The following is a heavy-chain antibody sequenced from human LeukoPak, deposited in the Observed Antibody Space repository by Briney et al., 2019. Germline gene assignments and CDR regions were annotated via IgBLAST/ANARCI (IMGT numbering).Heavy chain of an antibody. Sequence: SETLSLTCSVAGGSISSYYWGWIRQPPGEGLEWIGSISDTGRTYYNLSLRSRVSISMDTSKNQFSLKVKSVTAADTATYYCARHALVTSISTYDWLDPWGQGTLVTVPS. CDR1: GGSISSYY. V-gene: IGHV4-39*07. D-gene: IGHD2-21*02. CDR2: ISDTGRT. J-gene: IGHJ5*02. CDR3: ARHALVTSISTYDWLDP.